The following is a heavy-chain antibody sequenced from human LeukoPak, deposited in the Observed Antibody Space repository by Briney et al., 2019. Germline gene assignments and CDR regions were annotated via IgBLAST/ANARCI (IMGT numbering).Heavy chain of an antibody. CDR3: TRVITIGQPPYYYYMDL. Sequence: SVKVSCKASGGTFTKSAFSWVRQAPGQGFEWVGGFIPLLGTANYAQEFQGRVTITADESTSTAYMQLSSLRSEDTAMYFCTRVITIGQPPYYYYMDLWGKGTTVTVSS. J-gene: IGHJ6*03. CDR1: GGTFTKSA. D-gene: IGHD3-10*01. CDR2: FIPLLGTA. V-gene: IGHV1-69*13.